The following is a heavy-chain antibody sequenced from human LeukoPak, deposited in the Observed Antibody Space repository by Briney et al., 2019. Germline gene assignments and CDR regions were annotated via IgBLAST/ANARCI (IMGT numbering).Heavy chain of an antibody. CDR2: IYYSGST. Sequence: SETLSLTCTVSGGSISSYYWSWIRQPPGKGLEWIGYIYYSGSTNYNPSLKSRVTISVDTSKNQFSLKRSSVTAADTAVYYCARGKRWSDYWGQGTLVTVSS. CDR1: GGSISSYY. J-gene: IGHJ4*02. V-gene: IGHV4-59*01. CDR3: ARGKRWSDY. D-gene: IGHD5-24*01.